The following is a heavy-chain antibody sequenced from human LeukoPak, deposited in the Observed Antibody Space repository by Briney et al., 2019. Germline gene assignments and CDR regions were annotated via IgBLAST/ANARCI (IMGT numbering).Heavy chain of an antibody. D-gene: IGHD3-10*01. CDR3: AKAPADRFGELRVFDY. CDR2: ISNSGGTT. CDR1: GFTFNSYG. V-gene: IGHV3-23*01. Sequence: PGGTLGLSCVASGFTFNSYGMSWVRQAPGKGLEWVSSISNSGGTTYYADSVKGRFTISRDNSKNTLYLQMNSLRAEDTAVYYCAKAPADRFGELRVFDYWGQGTLVTVSS. J-gene: IGHJ4*02.